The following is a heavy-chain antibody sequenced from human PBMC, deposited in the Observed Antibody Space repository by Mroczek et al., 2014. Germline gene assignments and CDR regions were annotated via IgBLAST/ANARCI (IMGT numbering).Heavy chain of an antibody. CDR2: IIPIFGTA. J-gene: IGHJ3*02. D-gene: IGHD1-26*01. CDR3: GGGLRGVGARSGAGAFDI. V-gene: IGHV1-69*01. Sequence: QVQLQESGAEVKKPGSSVKVSCKASGGTFSSYAISWVRQAPGQGLEWMGGIIPIFGTANYAQKFQGRVTITADESTSTAYMELSSLRSEDTAVYYCGGGLRGVGARSGAGAFDIWGQGTMVTVSS. CDR1: GGTFSSYA.